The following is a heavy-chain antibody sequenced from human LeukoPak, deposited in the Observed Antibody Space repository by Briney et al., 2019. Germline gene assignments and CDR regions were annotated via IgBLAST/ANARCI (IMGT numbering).Heavy chain of an antibody. J-gene: IGHJ6*02. Sequence: GRSLRLSCAASGFTFSSYAMHWVRQAPGKGLEWVAVITYDGSNKYYADSVKGRFTISRDNSKNTLYLQMNSLRAEDTAVYYCARDRRLRYFDWLSYPSYYYGMDVWGQGTTVTVSS. D-gene: IGHD3-9*01. CDR1: GFTFSSYA. CDR2: ITYDGSNK. CDR3: ARDRRLRYFDWLSYPSYYYGMDV. V-gene: IGHV3-30*04.